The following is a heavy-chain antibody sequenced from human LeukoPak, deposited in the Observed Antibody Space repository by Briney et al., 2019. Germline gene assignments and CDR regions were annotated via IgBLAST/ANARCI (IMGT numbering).Heavy chain of an antibody. CDR3: AKVDSGSYYYFDY. D-gene: IGHD1-26*01. Sequence: GGSLRLSCAASGFTFSSYAMSWVRQAPGKGLEWVSAISGSGGYTYYADSVKGRVTISSDNSENTLYLQMNSLRAEDTAVYYCAKVDSGSYYYFDYWGQGTLVTVSS. J-gene: IGHJ4*02. CDR2: ISGSGGYT. CDR1: GFTFSSYA. V-gene: IGHV3-23*01.